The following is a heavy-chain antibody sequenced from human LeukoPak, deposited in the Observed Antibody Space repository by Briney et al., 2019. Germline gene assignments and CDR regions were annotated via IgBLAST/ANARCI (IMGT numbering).Heavy chain of an antibody. CDR3: AKTTRLGVAGDFDY. CDR1: GFSFSNYG. V-gene: IGHV3-30*02. D-gene: IGHD6-19*01. CDR2: MQYDGSDK. J-gene: IGHJ4*02. Sequence: GGSLRLSCTASGFSFSNYGTHWVRQAPGKGLEWVTFMQYDGSDKFYADSVKGRFTISRDNSKNTVYLQMNSLSAGDSAFYYCAKTTRLGVAGDFDYWGQGALVTVSS.